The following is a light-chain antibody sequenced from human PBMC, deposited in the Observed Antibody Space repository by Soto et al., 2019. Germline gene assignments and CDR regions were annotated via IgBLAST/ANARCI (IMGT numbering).Light chain of an antibody. Sequence: IQMNQSPSTLSASVGDRVSITCRASQSISSYLNWYQQKPGQAPKLLIYDASTLESGVPSRFSGSGSGTDFSLTISSLQSEDFAVYYCQQYNNWPPVTFGGGTKVDIK. CDR3: QQYNNWPPVT. CDR2: DAS. J-gene: IGKJ4*01. V-gene: IGKV1D-13*01. CDR1: QSISSY.